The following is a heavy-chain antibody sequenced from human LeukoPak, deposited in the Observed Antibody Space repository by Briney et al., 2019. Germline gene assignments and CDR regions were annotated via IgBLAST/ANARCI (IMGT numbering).Heavy chain of an antibody. CDR1: GFSFSSSE. Sequence: GGSLRLSCAASGFSFSSSEMNWVRQAPGKGLEWVANIKQDGSEKYYVDSVKGRFTISRDNAKNSLYLQMNSLRAEDTAVYYCARVREYQLLNYFDYWGQGTLVTVSS. D-gene: IGHD2-2*01. CDR2: IKQDGSEK. J-gene: IGHJ4*02. V-gene: IGHV3-7*01. CDR3: ARVREYQLLNYFDY.